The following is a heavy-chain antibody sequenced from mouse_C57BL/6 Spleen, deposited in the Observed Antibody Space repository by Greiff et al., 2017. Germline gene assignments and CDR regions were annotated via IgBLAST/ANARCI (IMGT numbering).Heavy chain of an antibody. CDR1: GYTFTDYE. D-gene: IGHD4-1*01. CDR2: IDPETGGT. V-gene: IGHV1-15*01. Sequence: VQLVESGAELVRPGASVTLSCKASGYTFTDYEMHWVKQTPVHGLEWIGAIDPETGGTAYNQKFKGKAILTADKSSSTAYMARRSLTSEDAAVYYCTRSPNVYWYFDVWGTGTTVTVSS. CDR3: TRSPNVYWYFDV. J-gene: IGHJ1*03.